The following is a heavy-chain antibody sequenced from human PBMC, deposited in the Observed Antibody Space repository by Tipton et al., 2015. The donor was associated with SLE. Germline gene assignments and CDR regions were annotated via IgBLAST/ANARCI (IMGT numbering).Heavy chain of an antibody. CDR2: IYYSGST. CDR3: QRGDYGDYNF. V-gene: IGHV4-31*02. J-gene: IGHJ4*02. Sequence: LRLSCTVSGGSISSGGYYWSWIRQHPGKGLEWIGYIYYSGSTYYTPSLRSRVSISVDTSKNQFSLKLTSVTAADTAVYFCQRGDYGDYNFWGQGTLVTVSS. D-gene: IGHD4-17*01. CDR1: GGSISSGGYY.